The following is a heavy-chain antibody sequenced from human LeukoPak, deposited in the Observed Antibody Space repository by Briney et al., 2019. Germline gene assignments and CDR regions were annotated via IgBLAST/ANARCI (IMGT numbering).Heavy chain of an antibody. CDR3: AKRRYGSGSASQPLDY. V-gene: IGHV1-18*01. J-gene: IGHJ4*02. Sequence: GASVKVSCKTSGYTFSTYAITWVRQAPGQGLEWLGWISGYNGDTDYAQKVQDRVTLTTDASTSTAFIELRNLRSDDTAVYYCAKRRYGSGSASQPLDYWGQGTLVTASS. CDR1: GYTFSTYA. CDR2: ISGYNGDT. D-gene: IGHD3-10*01.